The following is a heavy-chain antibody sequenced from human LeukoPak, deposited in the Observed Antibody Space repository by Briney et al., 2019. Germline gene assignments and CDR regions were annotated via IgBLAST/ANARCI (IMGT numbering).Heavy chain of an antibody. J-gene: IGHJ5*02. V-gene: IGHV1-3*01. CDR1: GYTFTSYA. Sequence: ASVKVSCKASGYTFTSYAMHWVRQAPGQRLEWMGWINAGNGNTKYSQKFQGRVTITRDTSASTAYMELSSLRPEDTAVYYCARDRADWIAAAGTGWFDPWGQGTLVTVSS. D-gene: IGHD6-13*01. CDR2: INAGNGNT. CDR3: ARDRADWIAAAGTGWFDP.